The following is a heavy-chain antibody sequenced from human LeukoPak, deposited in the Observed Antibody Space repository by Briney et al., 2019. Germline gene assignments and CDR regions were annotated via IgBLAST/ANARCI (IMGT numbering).Heavy chain of an antibody. V-gene: IGHV3-30*04. J-gene: IGHJ4*02. CDR3: TTDPGRSIAAAGTISPG. D-gene: IGHD6-13*01. Sequence: GGSLRLSCAASGFTFCSYVMHWVRQAPGMGLEGVAIISYDGSNEYYADSVKGRFTISRDNSKNTLYLQMNSLKTEDTAVYYCTTDPGRSIAAAGTISPGWGQGTLVTVSS. CDR1: GFTFCSYV. CDR2: ISYDGSNE.